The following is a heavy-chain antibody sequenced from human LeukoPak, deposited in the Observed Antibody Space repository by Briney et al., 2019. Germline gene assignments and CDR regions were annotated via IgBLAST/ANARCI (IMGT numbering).Heavy chain of an antibody. CDR2: IYYSGST. V-gene: IGHV4-31*03. D-gene: IGHD3-3*01. CDR1: GGSISSGGYY. J-gene: IGHJ6*02. Sequence: SQTLSLTCTVSGGSISSGGYYWSWLRQHPGKGLEWIGYIYYSGSTYYNPSLKSRVTISVDMSENQFSLKLSSVTAADTAVYYCARVLNSYYDFWSGYPNYYYYGMDVWGQGTTVTVSS. CDR3: ARVLNSYYDFWSGYPNYYYYGMDV.